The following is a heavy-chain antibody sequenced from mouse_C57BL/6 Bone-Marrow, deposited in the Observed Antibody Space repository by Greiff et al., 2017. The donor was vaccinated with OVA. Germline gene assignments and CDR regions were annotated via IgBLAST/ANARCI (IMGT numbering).Heavy chain of an antibody. D-gene: IGHD4-1*01. CDR1: GYTFTEYT. CDR2: FYPGSGSI. V-gene: IGHV1-62-2*01. Sequence: VQLQQSGAELVKPGASVKLSCKASGYTFTEYTIHWVKQRSGQGLEWIGWFYPGSGSIKYNEKFKDKATLTAYNSPITVYMELSRLTSEDSAVYVCARHEDLLGPFDDWGKGTTLTVSS. CDR3: ARHEDLLGPFDD. J-gene: IGHJ2*01.